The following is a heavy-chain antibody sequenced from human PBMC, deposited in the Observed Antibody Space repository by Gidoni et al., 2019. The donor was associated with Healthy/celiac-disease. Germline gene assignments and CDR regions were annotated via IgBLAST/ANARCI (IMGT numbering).Heavy chain of an antibody. CDR3: AVQLERFDY. CDR2: IIHSGST. J-gene: IGHJ4*02. D-gene: IGHD1-1*01. Sequence: QVQLQQLGAGLLKPSETLSPTCAVYGGSFSGYYWSWIRQPPGKGLEWIGEIIHSGSTNYNPSLKSRVTMSVDTSKNQFSLKLSSVTAADTAVYYCAVQLERFDYWGQGTLVTVSS. CDR1: GGSFSGYY. V-gene: IGHV4-34*12.